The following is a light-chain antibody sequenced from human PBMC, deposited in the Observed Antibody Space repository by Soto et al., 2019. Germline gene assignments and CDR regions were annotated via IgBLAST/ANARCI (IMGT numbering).Light chain of an antibody. CDR3: QQRSNWLT. Sequence: EIVLTQSPATLSLSPGERATLSCRASQSVSSYLSWSQQKPGQAPRLLIYDASNRATGIPARFSGSGSGTDSTLTISSLEPEDFAVYYCQQRSNWLTFGGGTKVEIK. CDR2: DAS. V-gene: IGKV3-11*01. CDR1: QSVSSY. J-gene: IGKJ4*01.